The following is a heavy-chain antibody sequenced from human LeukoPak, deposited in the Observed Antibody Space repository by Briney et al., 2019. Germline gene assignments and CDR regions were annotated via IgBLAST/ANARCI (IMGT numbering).Heavy chain of an antibody. V-gene: IGHV3-30*02. CDR1: GFTFSSYG. Sequence: GGSLRLSCAASGFTFSSYGMHWVRQAPGKGLEWVAFIRYDGSNKYYADSVRGRFTISRDNSKNTLYLQMNSLRAEDTAVYYCASEYYYDSSGYYVRNWFDPWGQGTLVTVSS. CDR3: ASEYYYDSSGYYVRNWFDP. J-gene: IGHJ5*02. CDR2: IRYDGSNK. D-gene: IGHD3-22*01.